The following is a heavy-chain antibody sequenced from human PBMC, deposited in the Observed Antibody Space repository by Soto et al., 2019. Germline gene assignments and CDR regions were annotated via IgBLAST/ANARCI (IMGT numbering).Heavy chain of an antibody. CDR2: IYYDGGT. D-gene: IGHD7-27*01. J-gene: IGHJ3*02. CDR3: AWSHWIWGGFNI. CDR1: GGSISTRHYF. V-gene: IGHV4-39*01. Sequence: QLQLQDSGPGLVKPSETLSLTCTVSGGSISTRHYFWGWIRQPPVKGLEWIARIYYDGGTQYNPSLKGRGTISMDTPNNQVFMKLSSVTVADTAVYYCAWSHWIWGGFNIWGQGTTVTVSS.